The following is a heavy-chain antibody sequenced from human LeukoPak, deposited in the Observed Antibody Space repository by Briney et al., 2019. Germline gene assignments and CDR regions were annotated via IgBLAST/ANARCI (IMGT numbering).Heavy chain of an antibody. J-gene: IGHJ6*03. CDR3: ARALSYYDSSGYWGALDYYYYMDV. D-gene: IGHD3-22*01. V-gene: IGHV1-18*01. CDR2: ISAYNGNT. Sequence: ASVKVSCKASGYTFTSYAISWVRQAPGQGLEWMGWISAYNGNTTYAQKFQGRVTMTTDTSTSTAYMELRSLRSDDTAVYYCARALSYYDSSGYWGALDYYYYMDVWGKGTMVTVSS. CDR1: GYTFTSYA.